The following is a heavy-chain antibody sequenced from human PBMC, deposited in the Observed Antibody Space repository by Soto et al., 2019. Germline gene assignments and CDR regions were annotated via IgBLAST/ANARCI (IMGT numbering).Heavy chain of an antibody. Sequence: EVQLLESGGGLVQAGGSLRLSCAASGFTFRAYAMSWVRQAPGKGLEWVSGIGGSGNSTNYADSVKGRFTISRDNSKNTLYLQMNALRVEDTAVYYCAKSPPNIAVNWGQGTLVTVSS. V-gene: IGHV3-23*01. CDR2: IGGSGNST. CDR1: GFTFRAYA. D-gene: IGHD6-19*01. CDR3: AKSPPNIAVN. J-gene: IGHJ4*02.